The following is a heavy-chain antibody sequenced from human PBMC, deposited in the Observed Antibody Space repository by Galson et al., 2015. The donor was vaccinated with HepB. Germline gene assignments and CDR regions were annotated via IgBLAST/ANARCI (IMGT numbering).Heavy chain of an antibody. V-gene: IGHV1-18*01. CDR2: ISTYSRDT. CDR3: ARNGYSGSYHDAFDI. J-gene: IGHJ3*02. D-gene: IGHD1-26*01. Sequence: SVKVSCKASGYTFSIYSITWVRQAPGQGLEWMGWISTYSRDTEYAQKFQGRVTITADESTSTAYMELSSLRSEDTAVYYCARNGYSGSYHDAFDIWGQGTMVTVSS. CDR1: GYTFSIYS.